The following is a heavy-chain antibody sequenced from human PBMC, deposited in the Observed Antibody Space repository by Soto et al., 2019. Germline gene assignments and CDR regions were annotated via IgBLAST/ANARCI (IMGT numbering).Heavy chain of an antibody. V-gene: IGHV1-18*01. CDR3: AREGSSSSWYWSGYYYGMDV. J-gene: IGHJ6*02. CDR1: GYTFTSYG. Sequence: ASVKGSCKASGYTFTSYGISWVRQAPGQGLEWMGWISAYNGNTNYAQKLRGRVTMTTDTSTSTAYMELRSLRSDDTAVYYCAREGSSSSWYWSGYYYGMDVWGQGTTVTVSS. D-gene: IGHD6-13*01. CDR2: ISAYNGNT.